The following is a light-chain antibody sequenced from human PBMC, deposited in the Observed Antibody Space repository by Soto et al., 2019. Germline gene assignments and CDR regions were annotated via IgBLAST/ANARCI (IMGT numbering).Light chain of an antibody. V-gene: IGKV3-11*01. CDR2: DSS. J-gene: IGKJ5*01. CDR1: QNVDKF. Sequence: EIDFTKSTATLSLSPGETATLSFRASQNVDKFLAWYQQRPGQPPRLLIFDSSNRATGVPVRFSGSGSGTVFTLTIGSLEPEDSAVYYCQQRKNWPPITFGQGTRLEIK. CDR3: QQRKNWPPIT.